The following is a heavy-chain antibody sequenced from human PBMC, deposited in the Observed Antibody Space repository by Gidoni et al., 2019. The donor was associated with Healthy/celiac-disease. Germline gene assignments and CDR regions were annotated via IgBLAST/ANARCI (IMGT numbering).Heavy chain of an antibody. V-gene: IGHV3-48*02. J-gene: IGHJ6*02. CDR2: ISSSSSTI. CDR1: GFPFSSYS. Sequence: EVQLVESGGGLVQPGGSLRLSCAASGFPFSSYSMNWVRQAPGKGLEWVSYISSSSSTIYYADSVKGRFTISRDNAKNSLYLQMNSLRDEDTAVYYCARDSAAGTYYYYYGMDVWGQGTTVTVSS. D-gene: IGHD6-13*01. CDR3: ARDSAAGTYYYYYGMDV.